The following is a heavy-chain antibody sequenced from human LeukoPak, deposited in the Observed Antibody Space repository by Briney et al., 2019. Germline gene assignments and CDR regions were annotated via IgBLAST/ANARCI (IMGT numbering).Heavy chain of an antibody. V-gene: IGHV3-74*01. Sequence: GGSLRLSCTASGFTFSSYWMHWVRQAPGKGLVWVSRINGDGSSTSYADSEKGRFTISRHNAKNTLYLQMNTLRAEDTAVYYCAREGSSRNHNWFDPWGQGTLVTVSS. CDR2: INGDGSST. D-gene: IGHD6-19*01. CDR3: AREGSSRNHNWFDP. J-gene: IGHJ5*02. CDR1: GFTFSSYW.